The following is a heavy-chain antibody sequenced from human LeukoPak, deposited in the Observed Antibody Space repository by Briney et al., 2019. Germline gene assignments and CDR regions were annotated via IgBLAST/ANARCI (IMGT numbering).Heavy chain of an antibody. CDR1: GFTFSNAW. Sequence: GGSLRLSCAASGFTFSNAWMSWVRQAPGKGLEWVGRIKSKTDGGTTDYAAPVKGRFTISRDDSKNTLYLQMNSLKTEDTAVYYCARDLSVRGVIPQFDPWGQGTLVTVSS. V-gene: IGHV3-15*01. J-gene: IGHJ5*02. CDR2: IKSKTDGGTT. CDR3: ARDLSVRGVIPQFDP. D-gene: IGHD3-10*01.